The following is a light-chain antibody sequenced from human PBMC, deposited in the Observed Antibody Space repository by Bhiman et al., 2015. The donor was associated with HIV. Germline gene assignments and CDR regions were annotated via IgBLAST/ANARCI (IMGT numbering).Light chain of an antibody. Sequence: SSELTQDPTVSVALGQTVRITCQGDSLRNYYASWYQQKPGQAPVLVIYGKNNRPSGIPDRFSGSGSGDTASLTITGTQAEDEADYYCNSRDSSGTHYVFGTGTKVTVL. V-gene: IGLV3-19*01. CDR1: SLRNYY. CDR2: GKN. J-gene: IGLJ1*01. CDR3: NSRDSSGTHYV.